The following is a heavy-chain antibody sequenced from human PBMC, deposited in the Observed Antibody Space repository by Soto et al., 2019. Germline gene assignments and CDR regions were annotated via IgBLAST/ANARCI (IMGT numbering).Heavy chain of an antibody. D-gene: IGHD3-10*01. CDR1: GGSITGYY. J-gene: IGHJ4*02. V-gene: IGHV4-59*01. Sequence: SETLSLTCTVSGGSITGYYWSWIRQPPGKGLEWIGYIYYSGTTSYNPSLYSRVTMSVDTSKNQFSLKVHSVTAADAAVYYCARESYFGSGATVVAYWGEGTLVTVSS. CDR3: ARESYFGSGATVVAY. CDR2: IYYSGTT.